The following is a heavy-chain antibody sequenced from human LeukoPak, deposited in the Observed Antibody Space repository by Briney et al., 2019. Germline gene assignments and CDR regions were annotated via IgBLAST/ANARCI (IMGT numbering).Heavy chain of an antibody. J-gene: IGHJ4*02. Sequence: PSETLSLTCAVYGGSFSGYYWSWIRQPPGKGLEWIGEINHSGSTNYNPSLKSRVTISVDTSKNQFSLKLSSVTAADTAVYYCASGRGDSDPKPFDYWGQGTLVTVSS. CDR3: ASGRGDSDPKPFDY. D-gene: IGHD2-21*02. CDR2: INHSGST. CDR1: GGSFSGYY. V-gene: IGHV4-34*01.